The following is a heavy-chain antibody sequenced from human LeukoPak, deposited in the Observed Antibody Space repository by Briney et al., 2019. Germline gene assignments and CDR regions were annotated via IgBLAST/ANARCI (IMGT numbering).Heavy chain of an antibody. J-gene: IGHJ6*03. CDR2: IYTSGST. CDR1: GGSISSGSYY. CDR3: ARTTTYYYGSGRSYYYYMDV. D-gene: IGHD3-10*01. Sequence: PSETLSLTCTVSGGSISSGSYYWSWIRQPAGKGLEWIGRIYTSGSTNYNPSLKSRVTISVDTSKNQFSLKLSSVTAADTAVYYCARTTTYYYGSGRSYYYYMDVWGKGTTVTISS. V-gene: IGHV4-61*02.